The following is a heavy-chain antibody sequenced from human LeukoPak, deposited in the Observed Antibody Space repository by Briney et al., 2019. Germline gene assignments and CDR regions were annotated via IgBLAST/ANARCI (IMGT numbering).Heavy chain of an antibody. CDR1: GGSISNHH. J-gene: IGHJ4*02. D-gene: IGHD6-13*01. V-gene: IGHV4-4*07. Sequence: SETLSLTCIVSGGSISNHHWSWIRQPAGKGLEYIGRVYGSGSTNYNPSLKSRVTMSVDTSRNQFSLKLASVSAADTAVYYCARAIPSVVHSSSWSFDFWGQGTLVTVSS. CDR2: VYGSGST. CDR3: ARAIPSVVHSSSWSFDF.